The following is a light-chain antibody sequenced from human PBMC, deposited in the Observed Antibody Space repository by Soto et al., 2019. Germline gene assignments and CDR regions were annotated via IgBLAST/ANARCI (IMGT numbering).Light chain of an antibody. CDR1: NSKVGGYNY. Sequence: QSALTQPSSVSGAPGQSITISCPGNNSKVGGYNYVSWYQHHPGKAPKLIIYDVTNRPSGVSNPFSGSKSGNTASLTISGLQPEDEADYYCSSYTTSNTRQIVFGTGTKVTV. J-gene: IGLJ1*01. CDR3: SSYTTSNTRQIV. CDR2: DVT. V-gene: IGLV2-14*03.